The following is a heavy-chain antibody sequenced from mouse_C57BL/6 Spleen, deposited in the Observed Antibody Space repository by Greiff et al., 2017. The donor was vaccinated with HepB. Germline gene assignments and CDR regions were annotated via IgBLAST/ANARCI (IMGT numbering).Heavy chain of an antibody. J-gene: IGHJ1*03. D-gene: IGHD2-4*01. Sequence: EVQLQQSGPELVKPGASVKISCKASGYTFTDYYMNWVKQSHGKSLEWIGDINPNNGGTSYNQKFKGKATLTVDKSSSTAYMELRSLTSEDSAVYYCASIYYDYDRDWYFDVWGTGTTVTVSS. CDR1: GYTFTDYY. CDR3: ASIYYDYDRDWYFDV. CDR2: INPNNGGT. V-gene: IGHV1-26*01.